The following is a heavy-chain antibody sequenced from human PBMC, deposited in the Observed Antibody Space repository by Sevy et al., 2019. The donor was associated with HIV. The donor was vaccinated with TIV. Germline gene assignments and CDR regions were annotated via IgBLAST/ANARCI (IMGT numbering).Heavy chain of an antibody. J-gene: IGHJ6*02. D-gene: IGHD4-17*01. CDR2: ISGSDGTI. CDR3: ARDHVKDGDLGDYYYFAMDL. CDR1: GFTFSDYY. Sequence: GGSLRLSCSASGFTFSDYYMSWLRQAPGKGLEWLSYISGSDGTIYYADSVKGRFTISRDNAKNSLYLQMKSLRAEDTAMYYCARDHVKDGDLGDYYYFAMDLWGQGTTVTVSS. V-gene: IGHV3-11*01.